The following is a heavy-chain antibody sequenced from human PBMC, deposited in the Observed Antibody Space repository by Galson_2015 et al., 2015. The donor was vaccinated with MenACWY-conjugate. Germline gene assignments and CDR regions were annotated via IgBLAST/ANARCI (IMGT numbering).Heavy chain of an antibody. CDR2: ISASGSRT. D-gene: IGHD3-22*01. J-gene: IGHJ5*02. Sequence: SLRLSCAVSGFTFSSYAISWVRQAPGKGLEWVSGISASGSRTSYVDSVKGRFTISRDNSKNTVYLQMNSLRVEDTAVYYCVRKMESASSGRIGAWFDPCGQGTLVTVSS. CDR3: VRKMESASSGRIGAWFDP. V-gene: IGHV3-23*01. CDR1: GFTFSSYA.